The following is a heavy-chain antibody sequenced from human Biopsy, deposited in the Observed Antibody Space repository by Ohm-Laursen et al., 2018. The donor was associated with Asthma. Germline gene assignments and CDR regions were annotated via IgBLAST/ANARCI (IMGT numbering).Heavy chain of an antibody. CDR1: GAYIGSRDHH. V-gene: IGHV4-30-4*02. J-gene: IGHJ6*02. D-gene: IGHD4-17*01. Sequence: PSDTLSLTCTVGGAYIGSRDHHWSWIRQSPGTGLEWIGFVFWSGTTHYNRSLERRLSISIDTTRNEFSMTLRSVTAADTAVYFRARVASYGDLYFGIDVWGPGTTVSVS. CDR2: VFWSGTT. CDR3: ARVASYGDLYFGIDV.